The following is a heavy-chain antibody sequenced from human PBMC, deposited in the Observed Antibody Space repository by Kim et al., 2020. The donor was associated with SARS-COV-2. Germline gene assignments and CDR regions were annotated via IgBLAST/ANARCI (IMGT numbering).Heavy chain of an antibody. Sequence: SETLSLTCTVSGGSIASGVYYWSWIRQHPERGLEWIGYIYYTETTYYNPSLRSRVIMSVDTSKNQFSLNLTSVTAAGTAVYFCARSDSHGSGSLPFDAFDIWGQGTMVTVSS. D-gene: IGHD3-10*01. V-gene: IGHV4-31*03. CDR2: IYYTETT. CDR1: GGSIASGVYY. J-gene: IGHJ3*02. CDR3: ARSDSHGSGSLPFDAFDI.